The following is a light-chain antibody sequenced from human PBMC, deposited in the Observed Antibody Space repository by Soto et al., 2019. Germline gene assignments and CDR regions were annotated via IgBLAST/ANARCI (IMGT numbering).Light chain of an antibody. CDR2: EVS. J-gene: IGLJ1*01. CDR1: SSDVGRYDY. CDR3: SSHTPYNTRV. V-gene: IGLV2-14*01. Sequence: QSVLTQPASLSGSPGQSIAISCTGTSSDVGRYDYVSWYQHHPGKAPKLIIHEVSNRPSGVSDRFSGSKSGNTASLTISGLQADDEADYYCSSHTPYNTRVFGTGTKVTVL.